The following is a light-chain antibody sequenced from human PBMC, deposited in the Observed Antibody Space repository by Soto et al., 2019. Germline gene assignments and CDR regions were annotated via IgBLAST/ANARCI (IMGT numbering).Light chain of an antibody. CDR3: QQYKSYSWT. V-gene: IGKV1-5*01. J-gene: IGKJ1*01. CDR1: QSISSW. Sequence: DIQMTQSPSTLSASVGDRVTITCRASQSISSWLAWYQQKPGKAPKLLIYDASSLESGVPSRFSGSGAGTEVTLTISSLQPDDFVTYYCQQYKSYSWTFGQGTKVEIK. CDR2: DAS.